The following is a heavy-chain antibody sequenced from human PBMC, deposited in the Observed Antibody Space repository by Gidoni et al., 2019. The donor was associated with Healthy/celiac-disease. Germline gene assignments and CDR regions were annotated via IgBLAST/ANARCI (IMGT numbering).Heavy chain of an antibody. V-gene: IGHV3-9*03. CDR1: GFTFDDYA. CDR3: AKAKRTLSSSSEVGFDY. J-gene: IGHJ4*02. Sequence: EVQLVESGGGLVQPGRSLRLSCAASGFTFDDYAMPWVRQAPGKGLEWVSGISGNSGSIGYADSVKGRFTISRDNAKNSLYLQMNSLRAENMALYYCAKAKRTLSSSSEVGFDYWGQGTLVTVSS. CDR2: ISGNSGSI. D-gene: IGHD6-6*01.